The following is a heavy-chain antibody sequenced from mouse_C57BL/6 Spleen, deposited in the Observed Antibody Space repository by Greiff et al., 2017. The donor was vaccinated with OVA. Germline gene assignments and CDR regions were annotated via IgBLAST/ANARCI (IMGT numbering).Heavy chain of an antibody. CDR3: TRDPNYYVSLFDV. J-gene: IGHJ1*03. D-gene: IGHD1-1*01. CDR2: ISSGGDYI. V-gene: IGHV5-9-1*02. Sequence: EVQLVESGEGLVKPGGSLKLSCAASGFTFSSYAMSWVRQTPEKRLEWVAYISSGGDYIYYADTVKGRFTISRDNARNTLYLQMSSLKSEDTAMYYCTRDPNYYVSLFDVWGTGTTVTVSS. CDR1: GFTFSSYA.